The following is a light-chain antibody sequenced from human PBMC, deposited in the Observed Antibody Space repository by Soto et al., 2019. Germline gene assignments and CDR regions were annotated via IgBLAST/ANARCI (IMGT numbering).Light chain of an antibody. J-gene: IGKJ3*01. CDR3: AQYNNWSFT. V-gene: IGKV3-15*01. Sequence: EILMTQSPATVSVSPGERVALSCRASQSGSSGLAWNQHKPGQAPRLLIHEVSARATGISDRFSASGSGTEFPLIIRSLPCEDFAVYYCAQYNNWSFTCSPGTKV. CDR2: EVS. CDR1: QSGSSG.